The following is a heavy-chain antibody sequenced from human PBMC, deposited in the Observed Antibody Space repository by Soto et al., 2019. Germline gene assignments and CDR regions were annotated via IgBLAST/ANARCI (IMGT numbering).Heavy chain of an antibody. CDR1: GFTCSSYW. CDR2: IGYDGSNI. Sequence: GGSLRLSCAASGFTCSSYWMEWGRQARGGGVEWVAVIGYDGSNINYADSVKGRFTISRDNSKNTLYLQMNNLRVEDTAVYYCTRDPTPAAFDVWGQGTMVTVSS. CDR3: TRDPTPAAFDV. V-gene: IGHV3-33*08. J-gene: IGHJ3*01.